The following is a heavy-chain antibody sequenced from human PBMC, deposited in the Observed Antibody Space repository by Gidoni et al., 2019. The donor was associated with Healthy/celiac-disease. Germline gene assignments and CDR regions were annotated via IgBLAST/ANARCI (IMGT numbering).Heavy chain of an antibody. V-gene: IGHV4-34*01. D-gene: IGHD3-16*02. CDR3: ARGQGDYVWGSYRSHNWFDP. CDR2: INHSGST. J-gene: IGHJ5*02. Sequence: QVQLQQWGAGLLKPSETLSLTCAVYGGSFSGYYWSWIRQPPGTGLEWIGEINHSGSTNYNPSLKSRVTISVDTSKNQFSLKRSSVTAADTAVYYCARGQGDYVWGSYRSHNWFDPWGQGTLVTVSS. CDR1: GGSFSGYY.